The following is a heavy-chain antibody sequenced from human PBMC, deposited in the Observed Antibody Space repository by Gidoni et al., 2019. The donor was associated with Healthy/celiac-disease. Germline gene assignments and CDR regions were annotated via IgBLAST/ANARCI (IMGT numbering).Heavy chain of an antibody. CDR1: GGSISSSSYY. J-gene: IGHJ4*02. D-gene: IGHD4-4*01. CDR3: ARWISTTVTTHFDY. CDR2: IYYSGST. V-gene: IGHV4-39*01. Sequence: QLQLQESGPGLVKPSETLSLPCTLSGGSISSSSYYWGWIRQPPGKGLEWIGSIYYSGSTYYNPSLKSRVTISVDTSKNQFSLKLSSVTAADTAVYYCARWISTTVTTHFDYWGQGTLVTVSS.